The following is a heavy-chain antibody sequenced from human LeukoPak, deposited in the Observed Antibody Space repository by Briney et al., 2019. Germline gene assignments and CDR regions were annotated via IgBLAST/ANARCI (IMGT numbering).Heavy chain of an antibody. CDR1: GFIFNNYA. Sequence: GGSLRISCAASGFIFNNYAMNWVRQAPGKGLEWVSGISGLGGSAYYAASVKGRFTISRDNSGNRVFLQLNSLRVEDTAVYYCARRGGSSWSSFDYWGQGTLVTVSS. D-gene: IGHD6-13*01. V-gene: IGHV3-23*01. CDR2: ISGLGGSA. CDR3: ARRGGSSWSSFDY. J-gene: IGHJ4*02.